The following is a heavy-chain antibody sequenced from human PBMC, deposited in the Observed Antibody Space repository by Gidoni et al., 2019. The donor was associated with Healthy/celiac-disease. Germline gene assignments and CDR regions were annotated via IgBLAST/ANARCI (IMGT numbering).Heavy chain of an antibody. D-gene: IGHD1-26*01. CDR1: GFTFSRYA. V-gene: IGHV3-30-3*01. CDR2: ISYDGSNK. J-gene: IGHJ4*02. CDR3: ARDKLLRSFDY. Sequence: QVQLVESGGGGVQPGMSRRLSCAASGFTFSRYAMHLVRQAPGKGREWVEVISYDGSNKYYADSVKRRFTISRDNSKNTLYLQMNSLSAEDTAVYYCARDKLLRSFDYWGQGTLVTVSS.